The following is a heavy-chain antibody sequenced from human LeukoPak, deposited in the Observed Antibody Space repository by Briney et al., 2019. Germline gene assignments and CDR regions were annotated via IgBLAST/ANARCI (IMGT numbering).Heavy chain of an antibody. Sequence: SETLSLTCTVSGDSVTSGGYFWIWIRQHPGKGLQWIGYISNSGTTSFNPSLKSRVSISVDTSNNQFSLRLSSVTAADTAVYYCARDVVVTSSPDAFDIWGQGTMVTVSS. CDR3: ARDVVVTSSPDAFDI. CDR1: GDSVTSGGYF. V-gene: IGHV4-31*03. D-gene: IGHD2-21*02. J-gene: IGHJ3*02. CDR2: ISNSGTT.